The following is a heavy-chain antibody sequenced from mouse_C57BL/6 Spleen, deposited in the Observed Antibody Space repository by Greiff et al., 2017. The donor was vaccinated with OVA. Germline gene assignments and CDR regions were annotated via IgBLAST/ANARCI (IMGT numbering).Heavy chain of an antibody. Sequence: EVQGVESGEGLVKPGGSLKLSCAASGFTFSSYAMSWVRQTPEKRLEWVAYISSGGDYIYYADTVKGRFTISRDNARNTLYLQMSSLKSEDTAMYYCTRDPLGHAMDYWGQGTSVTVSS. CDR2: ISSGGDYI. J-gene: IGHJ4*01. CDR3: TRDPLGHAMDY. D-gene: IGHD4-1*01. CDR1: GFTFSSYA. V-gene: IGHV5-9-1*02.